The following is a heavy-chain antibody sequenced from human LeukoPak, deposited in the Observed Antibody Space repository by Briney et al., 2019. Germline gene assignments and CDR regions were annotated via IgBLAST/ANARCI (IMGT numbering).Heavy chain of an antibody. CDR1: GYTFTGYY. CDR2: INPNSGGT. D-gene: IGHD3-22*01. J-gene: IGHJ4*02. CDR3: ASDYYDSSGYYPTPY. Sequence: ASVKDSCKASGYTFTGYYMHWVRQAPGQGLEWMGWINPNSGGTNYAQKFQGRVTMTRDTSISTAYMELSRLRSDDTAVYYCASDYYDSSGYYPTPYWGQGTLVTVSS. V-gene: IGHV1-2*02.